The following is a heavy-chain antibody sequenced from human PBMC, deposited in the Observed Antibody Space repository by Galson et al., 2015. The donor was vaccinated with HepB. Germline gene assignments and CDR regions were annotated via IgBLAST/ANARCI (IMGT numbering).Heavy chain of an antibody. V-gene: IGHV3-49*04. J-gene: IGHJ4*02. CDR3: TRDRVSWFGGG. CDR1: GFTFGDYA. Sequence: SLRLSCAASGFTFGDYAMSWVRQAPGKGLEWVGFFRSKAYGGTTEYAASVKGRFTISRDDSKSIAYLQMNSLKTEDTAVYYCTRDRVSWFGGGWGQGTLVTVSS. D-gene: IGHD3-10*01. CDR2: FRSKAYGGTT.